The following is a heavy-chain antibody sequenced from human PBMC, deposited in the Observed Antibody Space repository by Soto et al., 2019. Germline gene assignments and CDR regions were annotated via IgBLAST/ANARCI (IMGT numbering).Heavy chain of an antibody. CDR1: GFTFTNYW. J-gene: IGHJ6*02. CDR3: AREGITMVRGEYYYYYGMDV. Sequence: GGSLRLSCAASGFTFTNYWKHWVRQVPGKGLVWVSRINSDGSTTNYADSVKGRFTISRDNAKNTLYLQMNSLRAEDTAVYYCAREGITMVRGEYYYYYGMDVWGQGTTVTVSS. V-gene: IGHV3-74*01. D-gene: IGHD3-10*01. CDR2: INSDGSTT.